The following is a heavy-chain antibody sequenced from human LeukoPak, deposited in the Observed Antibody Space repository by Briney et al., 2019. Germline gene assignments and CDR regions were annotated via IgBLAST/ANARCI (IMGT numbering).Heavy chain of an antibody. D-gene: IGHD1-1*01. CDR2: INSDGSST. V-gene: IGHV3-74*01. CDR1: GFTFSNYW. CDR3: AKAPTDSAFDY. Sequence: GGSLRLSCAASGFTFSNYWMHWVRQAPGKGLVWVSRINSDGSSTNYADSVKGRFTISRDNAKNTLYLQMHSLRAEDTAVYYCAKAPTDSAFDYWGQGTLVTVSS. J-gene: IGHJ4*02.